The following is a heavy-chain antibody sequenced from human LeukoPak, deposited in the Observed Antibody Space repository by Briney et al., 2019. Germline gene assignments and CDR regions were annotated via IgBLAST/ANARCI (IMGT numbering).Heavy chain of an antibody. D-gene: IGHD3-9*01. CDR3: ARWSSSYDILTGYYGY. J-gene: IGHJ4*02. V-gene: IGHV4-38-2*01. CDR2: FYQSGST. CDR1: VYSISSGYC. Sequence: SETLSLTRAVSVYSISSGYCWGRIPQRSGKGPEWSGSFYQSGSTYYNPSLKSRVPISVDPSKNQFSLKLSSVPAADTAVYYLARWSSSYDILTGYYGYWGQGTLVRVSS.